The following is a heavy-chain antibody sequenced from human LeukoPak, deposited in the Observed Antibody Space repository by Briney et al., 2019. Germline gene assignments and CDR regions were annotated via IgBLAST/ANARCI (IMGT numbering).Heavy chain of an antibody. CDR3: AKNRGSAYYADY. Sequence: GGSLRLSCAASGFTFTGYWMSWVRQAPGKGLEWEANIKQDGSEKNYVDSEKGRFTISRDNAKNSLYLQMNSLRAEDTAVYYCAKNRGSAYYADYWGQGTLVTVSS. V-gene: IGHV3-7*01. CDR1: GFTFTGYW. J-gene: IGHJ4*02. D-gene: IGHD3-3*01. CDR2: IKQDGSEK.